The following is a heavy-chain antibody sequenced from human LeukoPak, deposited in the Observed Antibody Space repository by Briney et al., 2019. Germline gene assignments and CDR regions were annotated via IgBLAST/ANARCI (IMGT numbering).Heavy chain of an antibody. CDR1: GVSFSGYY. CDR2: INHSGST. D-gene: IGHD3-22*01. V-gene: IGHV4-34*01. Sequence: SETLSLTCAVYGVSFSGYYWSWIRQPPGKGLEWIGEINHSGSTNYNPTLKSRVTISVDTSKNQFSLKLSSVTAADTAVYYCAPYSSGYYPDYWGQGTLVTVSS. J-gene: IGHJ4*02. CDR3: APYSSGYYPDY.